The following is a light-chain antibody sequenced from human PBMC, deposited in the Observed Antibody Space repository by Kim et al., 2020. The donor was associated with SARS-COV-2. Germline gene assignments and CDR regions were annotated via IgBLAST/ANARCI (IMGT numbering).Light chain of an antibody. V-gene: IGKV3-15*01. J-gene: IGKJ1*01. CDR1: QSVSSN. Sequence: VMTQSPATLSVSPGERATISCRASQSVSSNLAWYQHKPGQAPRLLIYGASIRATGIPARFSGSGSGTEFALTIDSLQSEDFAVYYCQQYNNWWTFGLGTKVDIK. CDR3: QQYNNWWT. CDR2: GAS.